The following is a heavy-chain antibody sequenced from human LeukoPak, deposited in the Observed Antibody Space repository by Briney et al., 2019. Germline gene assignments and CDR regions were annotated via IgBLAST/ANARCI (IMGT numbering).Heavy chain of an antibody. J-gene: IGHJ4*02. CDR2: IYYSGST. CDR3: ARGRGFGSSFHY. V-gene: IGHV4-39*01. D-gene: IGHD3-10*01. CDR1: GGSISSSSYY. Sequence: SETLSLTCTVSGGSISSSSYYWGWIRQPPGKGLEWIGSIYYSGSTYYNPSLKSRVTISVDTSKNQFSLKLSSVTAADTAVYYCARGRGFGSSFHYWGQGTLVTVSS.